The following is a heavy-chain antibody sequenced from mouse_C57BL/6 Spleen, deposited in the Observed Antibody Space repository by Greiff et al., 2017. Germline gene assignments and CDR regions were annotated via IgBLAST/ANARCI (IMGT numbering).Heavy chain of an antibody. V-gene: IGHV5-6*01. CDR1: GFTFSSYG. CDR3: ARDTTVVASYYFDY. CDR2: ISSGGSYT. J-gene: IGHJ2*01. Sequence: EVHLVESGGDLVKPGGSLKLSCAASGFTFSSYGMSWVRQTPDKRLEWVATISSGGSYTYYPDSVKGRFTISRDKAKNTLYLQMSSLKSEDTAMYYCARDTTVVASYYFDYWGQGTTLTVSS. D-gene: IGHD1-1*01.